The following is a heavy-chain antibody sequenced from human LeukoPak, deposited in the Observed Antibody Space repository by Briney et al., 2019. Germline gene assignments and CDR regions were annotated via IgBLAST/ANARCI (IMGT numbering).Heavy chain of an antibody. J-gene: IGHJ6*03. CDR1: GYIFTGYY. Sequence: ASVKVSCKASGYIFTGYYMHWVRQAPGQGLEWMGWINPNSGGTNYAQKFQGRVTMTTDTSTSTAYMELRSLRSDDTAVYYCARDSGYDFFYYYYYMDVWGKGTTVTVSS. CDR3: ARDSGYDFFYYYYYMDV. D-gene: IGHD5-12*01. CDR2: INPNSGGT. V-gene: IGHV1-2*02.